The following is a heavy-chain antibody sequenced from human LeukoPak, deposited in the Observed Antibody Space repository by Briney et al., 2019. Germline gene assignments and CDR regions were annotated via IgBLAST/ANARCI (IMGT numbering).Heavy chain of an antibody. Sequence: GGSLRLSCAASGFTFSNAWMSWVRQAPGKGLEWVGRIKSKTDGGTTDYAAPVKGRFTISRDDSKNTLYLQINSMKTEDTALYYCSTEVDSSGYYDYWGQGTLVTVSS. V-gene: IGHV3-15*01. D-gene: IGHD3-22*01. CDR3: STEVDSSGYYDY. CDR2: IKSKTDGGTT. CDR1: GFTFSNAW. J-gene: IGHJ4*02.